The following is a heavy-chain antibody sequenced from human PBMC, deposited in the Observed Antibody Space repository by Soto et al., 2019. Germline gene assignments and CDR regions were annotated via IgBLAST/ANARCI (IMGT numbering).Heavy chain of an antibody. J-gene: IGHJ6*02. Sequence: NPSETLSLTCTVSGGSISSYYWSWIRQPPGKGLEWIGYIYYSGSTNYNPSLKSRVTISVDTSKDQFSLKLSSVTAADTAVYYCARTFCSTTSCQAHGMDVWGQGTTVTVSS. CDR2: IYYSGST. CDR1: GGSISSYY. V-gene: IGHV4-59*01. CDR3: ARTFCSTTSCQAHGMDV. D-gene: IGHD2-2*01.